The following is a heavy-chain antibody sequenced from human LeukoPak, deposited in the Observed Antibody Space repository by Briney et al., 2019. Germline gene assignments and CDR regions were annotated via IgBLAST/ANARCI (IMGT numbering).Heavy chain of an antibody. CDR1: GGSISSYC. V-gene: IGHV4-59*08. J-gene: IGHJ4*02. CDR3: ASDNSGSYHTYY. CDR2: IDYSGRT. D-gene: IGHD3-22*01. Sequence: SETLSLTCTVSGGSISSYCWSWIRQPPGKGLEWIGYIDYSGRTKYNPSLKSRVTMSLGTSRNQFSLKLTSVTAADTAVYYCASDNSGSYHTYYWGLGTLVTVSS.